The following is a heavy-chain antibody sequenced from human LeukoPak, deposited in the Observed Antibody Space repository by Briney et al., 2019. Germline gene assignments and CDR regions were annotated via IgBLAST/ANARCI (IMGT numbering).Heavy chain of an antibody. Sequence: SETLSLTCAVYGGSFSGYYWSWIRQPPGKGLEWIGYIYYSGSTYYNPSLKSRVTISVDTSKNQFSLKLSSVTAADTAVYYCARDRHYYGSGSYYPYYGMDVWGQGTTVTVSS. CDR1: GGSFSGYY. CDR3: ARDRHYYGSGSYYPYYGMDV. V-gene: IGHV4-34*09. J-gene: IGHJ6*02. D-gene: IGHD3-10*01. CDR2: IYYSGST.